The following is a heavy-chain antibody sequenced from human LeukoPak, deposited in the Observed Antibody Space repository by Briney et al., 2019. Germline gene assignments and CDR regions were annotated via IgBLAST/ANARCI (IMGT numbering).Heavy chain of an antibody. CDR1: GFTFSSYS. CDR2: ISGSGGST. CDR3: AKAQRYSSSWYISYDAFDI. D-gene: IGHD6-13*01. V-gene: IGHV3-23*01. Sequence: PGGSLRLSCAASGFTFSSYSMNWVRQAPGKGLEWVSAISGSGGSTYYADSVKGRFTISRDNSKNTLYLQMSSLRAEDTAVYYCAKAQRYSSSWYISYDAFDIWGQGTMVTVSS. J-gene: IGHJ3*02.